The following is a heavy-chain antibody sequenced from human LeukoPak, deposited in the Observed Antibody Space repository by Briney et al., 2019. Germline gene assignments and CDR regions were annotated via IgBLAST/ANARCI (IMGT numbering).Heavy chain of an antibody. CDR2: IYHSGST. D-gene: IGHD3-16*02. Sequence: ETLSLTCTVSGYSISSGYYWGWIRQPPGKGLEWIGSIYHSGSTYYNPSLKSRVTISVDTSKNQFSLKLSSVTAADTAVYYCASYYDYVWGSYRYGENYFDYWGQGTLVTVSS. CDR1: GYSISSGYY. CDR3: ASYYDYVWGSYRYGENYFDY. J-gene: IGHJ4*02. V-gene: IGHV4-38-2*02.